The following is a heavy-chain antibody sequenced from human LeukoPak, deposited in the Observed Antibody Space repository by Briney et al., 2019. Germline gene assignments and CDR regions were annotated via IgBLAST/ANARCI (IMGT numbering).Heavy chain of an antibody. CDR1: GYTFTSYG. D-gene: IGHD2-15*01. CDR3: AKGDCSGGSCTTPFDY. J-gene: IGHJ4*02. CDR2: ISAYNGNT. Sequence: ASVKVSCKASGYTFTSYGISWVRQAPGQGLEWMGWISAYNGNTNYAQKLQGRVTMTTDTSTSTAYMELRSLRSDDTAVYYCAKGDCSGGSCTTPFDYWGQGTLVTVSP. V-gene: IGHV1-18*01.